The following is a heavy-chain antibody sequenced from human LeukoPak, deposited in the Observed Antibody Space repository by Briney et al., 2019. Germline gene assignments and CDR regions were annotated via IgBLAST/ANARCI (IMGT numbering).Heavy chain of an antibody. D-gene: IGHD6-19*01. CDR2: IIPILGIA. V-gene: IGHV1-69*04. CDR1: GGTFSIYA. J-gene: IGHJ4*02. Sequence: SVKVSCKASGGTFSIYAISWVRQAPGQGLEWMGRIIPILGIANYAQKFQGRVTITADKSTSTAYMELSSLRSEDTAVYYCASRLAVAGTIPDYWGQGTLVTVSS. CDR3: ASRLAVAGTIPDY.